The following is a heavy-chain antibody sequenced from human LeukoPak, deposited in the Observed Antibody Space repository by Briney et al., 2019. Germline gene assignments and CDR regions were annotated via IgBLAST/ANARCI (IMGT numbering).Heavy chain of an antibody. V-gene: IGHV4-34*01. CDR2: VNHSGST. CDR1: GGSFNDYY. Sequence: PSETLSLTCALYGGSFNDYYWSWIRQPPGKGLEWIGEVNHSGSTNYNPFLKSRVTISVDTSKNQFSLKLSSVTAADTAVYYCARVRRIAARPDGVDVWGKGTTVTVSS. D-gene: IGHD6-6*01. J-gene: IGHJ6*04. CDR3: ARVRRIAARPDGVDV.